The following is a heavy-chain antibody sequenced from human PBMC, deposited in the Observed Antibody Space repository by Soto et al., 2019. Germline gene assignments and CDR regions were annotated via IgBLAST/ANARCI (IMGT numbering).Heavy chain of an antibody. CDR3: AKGSVRLVRGVILNFDH. D-gene: IGHD3-10*01. J-gene: IGHJ4*02. CDR2: MNPNSGNT. Sequence: ASVKVSCKASGYTFTSYDINWVRQATGQGLEWMGWMNPNSGNTGYAQKFQGRVTMTRNTSISTAYMELSSLRADDTAVYYCAKGSVRLVRGVILNFDHWGQGSLVTVSS. CDR1: GYTFTSYD. V-gene: IGHV1-8*01.